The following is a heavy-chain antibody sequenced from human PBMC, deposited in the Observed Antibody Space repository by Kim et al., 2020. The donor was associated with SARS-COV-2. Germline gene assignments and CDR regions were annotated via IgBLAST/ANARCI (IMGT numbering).Heavy chain of an antibody. D-gene: IGHD3-16*01. CDR2: INCHNGGT. V-gene: IGHV1-2*06. Sequence: ASVKVSCKASGYTFTGYYIHWVRQAPGQGLEWLGRINCHNGGTSYAQKFQGRVTVTRDTSISTAYLDLRRLTSDDTAIYFCARGEIPSLGWGQGSLVTVSS. CDR3: ARGEIPSLG. J-gene: IGHJ4*02. CDR1: GYTFTGYY.